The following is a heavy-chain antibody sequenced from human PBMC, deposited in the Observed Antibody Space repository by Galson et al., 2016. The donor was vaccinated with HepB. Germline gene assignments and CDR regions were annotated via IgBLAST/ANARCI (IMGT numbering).Heavy chain of an antibody. CDR1: GFTFRNYG. CDR2: ISRSGDST. Sequence: SLRLSCAASGFTFRNYGMTWVRQAPGKGLEVVSSISRSGDSTDYADSVKGRFTISRVNAKNSLYLQMNSLRDEDTAVYYCATQYCSGGSCCSAAPGYWYFDLWGRGTLVTVSS. D-gene: IGHD2-15*01. V-gene: IGHV3-23*01. J-gene: IGHJ2*01. CDR3: ATQYCSGGSCCSAAPGYWYFDL.